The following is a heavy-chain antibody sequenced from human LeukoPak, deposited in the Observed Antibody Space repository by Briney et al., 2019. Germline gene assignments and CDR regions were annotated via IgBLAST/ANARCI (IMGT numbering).Heavy chain of an antibody. Sequence: SGALSLTFPVYYGSFRGYYWSWIRQPPRKGVEWIGEINHSGSTNYNPSLKSRVTISVDTSKNQFSLKLSSVTAADTAVYYCARYYCPNGVCQGFDYWGQGTLVTVSS. V-gene: IGHV4-34*01. J-gene: IGHJ4*02. CDR1: YGSFRGYY. CDR3: ARYYCPNGVCQGFDY. D-gene: IGHD2-8*01. CDR2: INHSGST.